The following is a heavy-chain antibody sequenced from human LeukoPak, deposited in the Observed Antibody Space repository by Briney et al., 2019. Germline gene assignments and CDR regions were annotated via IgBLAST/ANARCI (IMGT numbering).Heavy chain of an antibody. CDR2: IIPSGGST. J-gene: IGHJ3*02. CDR1: GYNFINYY. V-gene: IGHV1-46*01. CDR3: AREGGTTGSFDI. D-gene: IGHD4-17*01. Sequence: GASVKVSCKASGYNFINYYMHWVRQAPGQGLEWMGIIIPSGGSTIYAQKFEGRVTMTRDTSTTTVYMELSSLRSEDTAIYYCAREGGTTGSFDIWGQGTIVTVSS.